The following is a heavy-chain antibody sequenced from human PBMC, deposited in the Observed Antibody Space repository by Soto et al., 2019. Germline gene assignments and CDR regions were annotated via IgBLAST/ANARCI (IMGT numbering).Heavy chain of an antibody. J-gene: IGHJ4*02. Sequence: QVQLVESGGGVVQPGTSLTLSCSASGFIFSNYGMQWVRQAPSKGLEWVSIISYDGSRKHYIDSVKGRFTISRDNSKNTLDLQMNSLRAEDTAVYYCAKDIHPGRDTYHYGADYWGQGTMVAVSS. CDR2: ISYDGSRK. V-gene: IGHV3-30*18. CDR3: AKDIHPGRDTYHYGADY. D-gene: IGHD5-12*01. CDR1: GFIFSNYG.